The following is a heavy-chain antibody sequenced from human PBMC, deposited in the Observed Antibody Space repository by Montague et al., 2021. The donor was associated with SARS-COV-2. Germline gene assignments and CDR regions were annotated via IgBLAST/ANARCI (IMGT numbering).Heavy chain of an antibody. CDR2: IYSGGST. J-gene: IGHJ4*02. D-gene: IGHD3-3*01. CDR3: ARAPFDDFWSGYTYYIDY. Sequence: SLRLSCAASGFTVSSNYMSWVRQAPGKGLEWVSVIYSGGSTYYAXSVKGRFTISRDNSKDTLYLQMNSLRAEDTAVYYCARAPFDDFWSGYTYYIDYWGQGTLVTVSS. CDR1: GFTVSSNY. V-gene: IGHV3-53*01.